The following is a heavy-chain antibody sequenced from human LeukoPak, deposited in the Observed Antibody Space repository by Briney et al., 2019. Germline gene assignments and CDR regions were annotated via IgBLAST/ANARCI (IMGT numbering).Heavy chain of an antibody. D-gene: IGHD2-2*01. CDR1: GGSISSSSYY. Sequence: SETLSLTCTVSGGSISSSSYYWGYIRQPPGKGLEWIGSIYYSGRTYYNPSLKSRVTISVDTSKNQFSLKLSSVTAADTAVYYCARTTEGYCRSTSCYGFHYYYYMDVWGKGTTVTISS. CDR2: IYYSGRT. CDR3: ARTTEGYCRSTSCYGFHYYYYMDV. V-gene: IGHV4-39*07. J-gene: IGHJ6*03.